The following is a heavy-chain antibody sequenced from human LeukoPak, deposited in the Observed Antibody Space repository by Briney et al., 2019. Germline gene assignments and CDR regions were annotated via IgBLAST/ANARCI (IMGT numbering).Heavy chain of an antibody. D-gene: IGHD6-13*01. CDR3: ARRSWYGDYYYMDV. CDR1: GFTFSSYS. V-gene: IGHV3-21*01. J-gene: IGHJ6*03. Sequence: GGSLRLSCAASGFTFSSYSMNWVRQAPGKGLEWVSSISSSSSYIYYADSVKGRFTISRDNAKNSLYLQMNSLRAEDTAVYYCARRSWYGDYYYMDVWGRGTTVTVSS. CDR2: ISSSSSYI.